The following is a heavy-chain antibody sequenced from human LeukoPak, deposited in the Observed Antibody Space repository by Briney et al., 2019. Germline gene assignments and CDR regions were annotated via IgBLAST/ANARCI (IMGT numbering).Heavy chain of an antibody. CDR1: GYTFSGYY. Sequence: ASVKVSCKASGYTFSGYYMHWVRQAPGQGLEWMGWINHHNGGTKYVQKFQGRVTMTRGTSISTAYMELSRLRYVDTAVYYCASGSLASYFDHWGQGTLVTVSS. D-gene: IGHD3-16*01. J-gene: IGHJ4*02. V-gene: IGHV1-2*02. CDR2: INHHNGGT. CDR3: ASGSLASYFDH.